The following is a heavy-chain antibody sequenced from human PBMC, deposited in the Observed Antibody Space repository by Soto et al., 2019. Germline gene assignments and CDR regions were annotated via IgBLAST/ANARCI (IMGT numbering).Heavy chain of an antibody. CDR1: GGTFSSYA. Sequence: ASVKVSCKASGGTFSSYAISWVRQAPGQGLEWMGWISAYNGNTNYAQKLQGRVTMTTDTSTSTAYMELRSLRSDDTAVYYCASRAPESAAYNWFDPWGQGTLVTVSS. V-gene: IGHV1-18*01. J-gene: IGHJ5*02. CDR2: ISAYNGNT. CDR3: ASRAPESAAYNWFDP.